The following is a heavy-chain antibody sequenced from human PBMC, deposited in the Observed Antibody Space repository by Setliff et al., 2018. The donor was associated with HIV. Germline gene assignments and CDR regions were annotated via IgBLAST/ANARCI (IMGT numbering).Heavy chain of an antibody. CDR3: ARAHGYRSSWYDDAFDI. D-gene: IGHD6-13*01. J-gene: IGHJ3*02. Sequence: GASVKVSCKASGGTFSSYAISWVRQAPGQGLEWIGGIIPIFGTANYAQKFQGRVTITADESTSTAYMELSSLRSEDTAVYYCARAHGYRSSWYDDAFDIWGQGTMVTVSS. V-gene: IGHV1-69*13. CDR1: GGTFSSYA. CDR2: IIPIFGTA.